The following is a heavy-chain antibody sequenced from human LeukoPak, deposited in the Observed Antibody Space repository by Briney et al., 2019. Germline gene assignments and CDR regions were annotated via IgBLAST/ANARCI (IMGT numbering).Heavy chain of an antibody. D-gene: IGHD5-18*01. CDR3: AKDSGWIQFID. V-gene: IGHV3-23*01. CDR2: VIPSGGTT. Sequence: QPGGSLRLSCAASGFTFSSYAMSWVRQAPGKGLEWVSGVIPSGGTTYYADSVKGRFTISRDNSKNTMYLQMNSLRAEDTGVYYCAKDSGWIQFIDWGQGTLVTVSS. CDR1: GFTFSSYA. J-gene: IGHJ4*02.